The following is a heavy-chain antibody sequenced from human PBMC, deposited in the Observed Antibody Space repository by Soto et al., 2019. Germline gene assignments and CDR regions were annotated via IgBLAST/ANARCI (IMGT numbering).Heavy chain of an antibody. D-gene: IGHD1-26*01. J-gene: IGHJ4*02. CDR2: IYHSGTT. V-gene: IGHV4-38-2*01. CDR3: ARARREITIVGPTSNDF. Sequence: PSETLSLTCAVSGDSITSIYHWAWIRQPPGRGLKWVASIYHSGTTYYNPSLKSRVTISLDTSKDQFSLKLSSVTAADTAVYFCARARREITIVGPTSNDFWGQGTLVTVSS. CDR1: GDSITSIYH.